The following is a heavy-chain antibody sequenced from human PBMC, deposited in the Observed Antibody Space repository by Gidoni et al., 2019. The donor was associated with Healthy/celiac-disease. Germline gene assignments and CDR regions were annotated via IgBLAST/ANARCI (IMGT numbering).Heavy chain of an antibody. J-gene: IGHJ4*02. Sequence: VQLVESGGGVVQTGRSLRRACAVSGFTFRSDAMHWVRQEPGQGLEWVAVMSYAVRNKYCAVSVKRRFTISRDNSKNTLYLQMNSLRAEVTAVYYCARGKRPLAVGATMPFDYWGQGTLVTVSS. V-gene: IGHV3-30*04. CDR2: MSYAVRNK. CDR1: GFTFRSDA. CDR3: ARGKRPLAVGATMPFDY. D-gene: IGHD1-26*01.